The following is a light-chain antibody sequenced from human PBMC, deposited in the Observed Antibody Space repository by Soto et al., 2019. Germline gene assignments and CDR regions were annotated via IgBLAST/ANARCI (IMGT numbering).Light chain of an antibody. CDR2: KAS. CDR1: QTISSW. Sequence: DIQMTQSPSALSGSVGDGVTIACRASQTISSWLAWYQQKPGKATKLLIYKASTLKSGVPSRFSGSGSGTEFTLTISSLQSEDFAVYYCQQHNNWPPVTFGQGTKVDIK. CDR3: QQHNNWPPVT. J-gene: IGKJ1*01. V-gene: IGKV1-5*03.